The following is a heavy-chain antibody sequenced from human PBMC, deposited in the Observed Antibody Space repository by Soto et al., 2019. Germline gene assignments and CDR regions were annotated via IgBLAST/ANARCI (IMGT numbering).Heavy chain of an antibody. CDR2: INHSGST. CDR3: ARGYGRGFAY. J-gene: IGHJ4*02. CDR1: GGSFSGYY. V-gene: IGHV4-34*01. Sequence: QVQLQQWGAGLLKPSETLSLTCAVYGGSFSGYYWDWIRQPPGKGLEWMGEINHSGSTNYNPSLSSTATVSVATSRKQSSLTLSSVTDADTAVYYCARGYGRGFAYWGQGTLVTVSS. D-gene: IGHD3-10*01.